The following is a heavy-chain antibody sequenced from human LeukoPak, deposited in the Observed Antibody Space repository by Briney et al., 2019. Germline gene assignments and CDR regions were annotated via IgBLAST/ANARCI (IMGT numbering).Heavy chain of an antibody. CDR3: ARGAFGVVIHWHTLPGRRNWFDP. V-gene: IGHV4-4*07. D-gene: IGHD3-3*01. J-gene: IGHJ5*02. CDR1: GGSINNYY. CDR2: IWSSGGIWSSGGT. Sequence: KPSEILSLTCTVSGGSINNYYWTWIRQPAGKGLEWIGRIWSSGGIWSSGGTNYNPSLTSRITMSVDTSKNQFSLKLSSVTAADTAVYYCARGAFGVVIHWHTLPGRRNWFDPWGQGTLVTVSS.